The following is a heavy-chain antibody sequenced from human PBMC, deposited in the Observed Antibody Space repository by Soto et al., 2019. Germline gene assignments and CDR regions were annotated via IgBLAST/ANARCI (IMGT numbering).Heavy chain of an antibody. CDR3: ARIKSRYYKIISSSFDY. Sequence: QVQLQESGPGLVQPSQTLSLTCSVSGDSVSSGGAYWSWIRQLPGKGLEWIGYLYYGGSANYTPSLKSRLTISLDTSKNQFSLKLKSVTAADTAVYYCARIKSRYYKIISSSFDYWGRGTLVTVSS. CDR2: LYYGGSA. CDR1: GDSVSSGGAY. J-gene: IGHJ4*02. V-gene: IGHV4-31*03. D-gene: IGHD3-10*01.